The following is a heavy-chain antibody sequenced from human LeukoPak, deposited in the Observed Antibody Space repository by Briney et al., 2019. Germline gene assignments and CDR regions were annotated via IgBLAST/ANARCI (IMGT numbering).Heavy chain of an antibody. Sequence: GGSLRLSCTASGFKFSDAWMTWVRQAPGKGLEWLGRIKRGGSTDYAVPVNNRFTISRDDSKNTIYLQINGLKTEDTAVYYCKWERTVYYSLDVWGQGTTVTVSS. D-gene: IGHD1-26*01. CDR1: GFKFSDAW. J-gene: IGHJ6*02. CDR2: IKRGGST. CDR3: KWERTVYYSLDV. V-gene: IGHV3-15*01.